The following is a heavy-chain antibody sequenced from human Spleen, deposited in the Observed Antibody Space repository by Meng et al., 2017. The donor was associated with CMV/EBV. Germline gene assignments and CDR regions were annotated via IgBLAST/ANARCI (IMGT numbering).Heavy chain of an antibody. Sequence: GESLKISCTASGFTFSNNWMTWVRQAPGKGLEWVANIKQDGSEKYYVDSVKGRFTISRDNAANSLYLQMNSLRDEDTAVYYCARAIPLQHWGQGALVTVSS. CDR3: ARAIPLQH. J-gene: IGHJ1*01. D-gene: IGHD2-21*01. CDR1: GFTFSNNW. CDR2: IKQDGSEK. V-gene: IGHV3-7*01.